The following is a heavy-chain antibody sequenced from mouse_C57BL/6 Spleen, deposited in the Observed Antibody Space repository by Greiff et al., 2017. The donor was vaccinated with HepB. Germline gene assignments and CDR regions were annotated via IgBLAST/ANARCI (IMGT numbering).Heavy chain of an antibody. D-gene: IGHD2-4*01. V-gene: IGHV1-61*01. CDR1: GYTFTSYW. CDR2: IYPSDSET. Sequence: QVQLKQPGAELVRPGSSVKLSCKASGYTFTSYWMDWVKQRPGQGLEWIGNIYPSDSETHYNQKFKDKATLTVDKSSSTAYMQLSSRTSEDSAVYYCAREGYDYSSWFAYWGQGTLVTVSA. J-gene: IGHJ3*01. CDR3: AREGYDYSSWFAY.